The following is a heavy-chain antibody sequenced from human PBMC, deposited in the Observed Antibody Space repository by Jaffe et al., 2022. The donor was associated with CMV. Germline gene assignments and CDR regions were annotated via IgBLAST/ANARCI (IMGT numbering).Heavy chain of an antibody. CDR3: ARGVAAAGDRLKDFDY. V-gene: IGHV3-48*03. Sequence: EVQLVESGGGLVQPGGSLRLSCAASGFTFSSYEMNWVRQAPGKGLEWVSYISSSGSTIYYADSVKGRFTISRDNAKNSLYLQMNSLRAEDTAVYYCARGVAAAGDRLKDFDYWGQGTLVTVSS. CDR2: ISSSGSTI. J-gene: IGHJ4*02. CDR1: GFTFSSYE. D-gene: IGHD6-13*01.